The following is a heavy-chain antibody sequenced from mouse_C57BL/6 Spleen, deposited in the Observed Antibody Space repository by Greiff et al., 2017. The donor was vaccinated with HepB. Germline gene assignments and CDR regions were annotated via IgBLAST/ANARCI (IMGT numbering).Heavy chain of an antibody. CDR3: ARSNEAWFAY. CDR1: GYTFTSYW. V-gene: IGHV1-61*01. D-gene: IGHD2-5*01. CDR2: IYPSDSET. J-gene: IGHJ3*01. Sequence: QVQLKQPGAELVRPGSSVKLSCKASGYTFTSYWMDWVKQRPGQGLEWIGNIYPSDSETHYNQKFKDKATLTVDKSSSTAYMQLSSLTSEDSAVYYCARSNEAWFAYWGQGTLVTVSA.